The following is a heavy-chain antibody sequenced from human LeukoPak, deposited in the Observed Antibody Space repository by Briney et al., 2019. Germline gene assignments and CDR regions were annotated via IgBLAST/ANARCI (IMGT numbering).Heavy chain of an antibody. V-gene: IGHV3-21*01. D-gene: IGHD3-10*01. Sequence: GGSLRLSCAASGFTFSSYSMNWVRQAPGKGLEWVSSISSTSTYIYYADSVKGRFTISRDNAKNSLYLQMNSLRAEDTAVYYRARDQRGGGFDYWGQGTLVTVSS. CDR3: ARDQRGGGFDY. J-gene: IGHJ4*02. CDR1: GFTFSSYS. CDR2: ISSTSTYI.